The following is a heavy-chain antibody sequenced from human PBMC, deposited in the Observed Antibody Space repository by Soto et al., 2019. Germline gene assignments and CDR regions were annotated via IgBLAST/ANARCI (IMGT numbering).Heavy chain of an antibody. V-gene: IGHV3-30*18. D-gene: IGHD3-10*01. CDR1: GFTFSSYG. J-gene: IGHJ4*02. CDR2: ISYDGSNK. CDR3: AKGPGELSGQLDY. Sequence: GGSLRLSCAASGFTFSSYGMHWVRQAPGKGLEWVAVISYDGSNKYYADSVKGRFTISRDNSKNTLYLQMNSLRAEDTAVYYCAKGPGELSGQLDYWGQGTLVTVSS.